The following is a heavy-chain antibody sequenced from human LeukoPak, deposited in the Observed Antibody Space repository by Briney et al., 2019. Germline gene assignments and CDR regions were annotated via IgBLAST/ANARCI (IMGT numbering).Heavy chain of an antibody. CDR2: MNPNSGNT. D-gene: IGHD3-10*01. Sequence: ASVKVSCKASGYTFTSYDINWVRQATGQGLEWMGWMNPNSGNTGYAQKFQGRVTMTRNTSISTAYMELSSLRSEDTAVYYCARGGMVRGVTYFDYWGQGTLVTVSS. V-gene: IGHV1-8*01. CDR3: ARGGMVRGVTYFDY. CDR1: GYTFTSYD. J-gene: IGHJ4*02.